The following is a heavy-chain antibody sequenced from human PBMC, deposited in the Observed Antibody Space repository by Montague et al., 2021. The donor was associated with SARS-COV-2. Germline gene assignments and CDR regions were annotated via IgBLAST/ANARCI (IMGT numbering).Heavy chain of an antibody. V-gene: IGHV4-34*01. CDR1: GVSFTDYY. CDR2: IHHSGTA. CDR3: VNGGYYNYERGSG. Sequence: ETLSLTCAVSGVSFTDYYWAWIRQPPGKGLEWIAEIHHSGTAXXXPSXRGRVTISIDTPKNQFSLNVVSMTAADTAVYYCVNGGYYNYERGSGWGQGTMVTVSS. D-gene: IGHD1-26*01. J-gene: IGHJ3*01.